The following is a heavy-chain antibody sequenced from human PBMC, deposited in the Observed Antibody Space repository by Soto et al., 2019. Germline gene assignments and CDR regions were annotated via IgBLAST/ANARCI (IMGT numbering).Heavy chain of an antibody. D-gene: IGHD5-12*01. Sequence: EVQLVESGGGLVQPGRSLRLSCAASGFTFDDYAMHWVRQAPGKGLEWVSGISWNSGSIGYADSVKGRFTISRDNAKNTLYLQMNSLRAEDTALYYCAKEDGYSGYDALDYWGQGTMVTVSS. CDR3: AKEDGYSGYDALDY. CDR2: ISWNSGSI. V-gene: IGHV3-9*01. J-gene: IGHJ4*02. CDR1: GFTFDDYA.